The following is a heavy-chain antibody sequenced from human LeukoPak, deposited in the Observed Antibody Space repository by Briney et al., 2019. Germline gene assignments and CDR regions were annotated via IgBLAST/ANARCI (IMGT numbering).Heavy chain of an antibody. V-gene: IGHV4-59*01. CDR1: GGSLTSYC. D-gene: IGHD5-24*01. CDR3: ARIQMQSFDY. J-gene: IGHJ4*02. Sequence: SETLSLTCTVSGGSLTSYCWSWIRQPPGKGLEWISYISYTGVTNYSPSLKSRVTISVDTSRNLFSLKLSNVTAADTAFYYCARIQMQSFDYWGQGTLVTVSS. CDR2: ISYTGVT.